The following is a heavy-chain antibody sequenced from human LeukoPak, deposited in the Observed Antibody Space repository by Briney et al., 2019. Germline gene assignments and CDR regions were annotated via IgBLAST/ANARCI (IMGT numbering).Heavy chain of an antibody. CDR1: GGSISSYY. Sequence: SETLSLTCTVSGGSISSYYWSWIRQPPGKGLEWIGEINHSGSTNYNPSLKSRVTISVDTSKNQFSLKLSSVTAADTAVYYCARGQVEYWFDPWGQGTLVTVSS. CDR3: ARGQVEYWFDP. V-gene: IGHV4-34*01. D-gene: IGHD1-1*01. J-gene: IGHJ5*02. CDR2: INHSGST.